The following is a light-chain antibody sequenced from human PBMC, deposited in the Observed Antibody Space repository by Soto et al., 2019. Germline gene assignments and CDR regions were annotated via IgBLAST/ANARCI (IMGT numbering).Light chain of an antibody. Sequence: EIVMTQSPATLSVSPGERATLSCRASQSVSSNLAWYQQKPGQAPRLLIYATSARATGIPARFSGSGSGTEFTLTISSLQSEDFAVYYCQQYNKWPPFTFGQGTRLDIK. CDR1: QSVSSN. CDR2: ATS. CDR3: QQYNKWPPFT. V-gene: IGKV3D-15*01. J-gene: IGKJ5*01.